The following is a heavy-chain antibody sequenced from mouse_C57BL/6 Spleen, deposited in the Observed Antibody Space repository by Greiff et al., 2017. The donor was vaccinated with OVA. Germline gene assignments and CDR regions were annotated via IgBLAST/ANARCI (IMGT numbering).Heavy chain of an antibody. CDR2: INPNNGGT. Sequence: VQLQQSGPELVKPGASVKISCKASGYTFTDYYMNWVKQSHGKSLEWIGDINPNNGGTSYNQKFKGKATLTVDKSSSTAYMELRSLTSEDSAVYYCFYGGAYWGQGTLVTVSA. D-gene: IGHD1-2*01. V-gene: IGHV1-26*01. CDR1: GYTFTDYY. J-gene: IGHJ3*01. CDR3: FYGGAY.